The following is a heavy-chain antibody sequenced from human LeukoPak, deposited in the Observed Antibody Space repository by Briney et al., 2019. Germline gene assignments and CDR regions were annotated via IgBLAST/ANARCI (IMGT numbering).Heavy chain of an antibody. CDR1: GGTFSSYA. D-gene: IGHD3-22*01. J-gene: IGHJ6*03. CDR3: ARSSEGRYYYDSSGCSYYYYYMDV. CDR2: IIPIFGTA. V-gene: IGHV1-69*13. Sequence: ASVKVSCKASGGTFSSYAISWVRQAPGQGLEWMGGIIPIFGTANYAQKFQGRVTITADESTSTAYMELSSLRSEDTAVYYCARSSEGRYYYDSSGCSYYYYYMDVWGKGTTVTISS.